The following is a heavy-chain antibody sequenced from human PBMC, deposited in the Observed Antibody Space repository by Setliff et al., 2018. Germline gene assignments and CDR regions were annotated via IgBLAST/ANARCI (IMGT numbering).Heavy chain of an antibody. Sequence: SETLSLTCDVSGFSISRAYYWGWIRQSPGKGLEWVGSIDHTGSTYYGPSLKSRVAVSVDTSKNQFSLTLPSVTAADTAFYYCVRHVTVYFGSGSSYHPYYFDYWGQGALVTVSS. CDR2: IDHTGST. CDR1: GFSISRAYY. V-gene: IGHV4-38-2*01. J-gene: IGHJ4*02. CDR3: VRHVTVYFGSGSSYHPYYFDY. D-gene: IGHD3-10*01.